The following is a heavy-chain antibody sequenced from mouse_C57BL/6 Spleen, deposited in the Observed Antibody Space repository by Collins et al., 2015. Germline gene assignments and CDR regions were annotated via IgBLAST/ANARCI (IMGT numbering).Heavy chain of an antibody. CDR2: INPNNGGT. Sequence: GYTFTDYYMNWVKQSHGKSLEWIGDINPNNGGTSYNQKFKGKATLTVDKSSSTAYMELRSLTSEDSAVYYCARMGDGYPFYYAMDYWGQGTSVTVSS. J-gene: IGHJ4*01. CDR1: GYTFTDYY. D-gene: IGHD2-3*01. V-gene: IGHV1-26*01. CDR3: ARMGDGYPFYYAMDY.